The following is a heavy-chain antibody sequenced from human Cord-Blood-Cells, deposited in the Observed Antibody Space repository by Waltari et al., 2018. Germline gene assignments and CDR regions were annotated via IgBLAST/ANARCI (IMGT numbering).Heavy chain of an antibody. V-gene: IGHV3-53*01. D-gene: IGHD5-12*01. CDR3: ARLDVVATTGFDY. CDR1: GFTVSSNY. Sequence: EVQLVESGGGLIQPGGSLRLSCAASGFTVSSNYMSWVRQAPGKGREGVSVIYRGGSTYYADSVKGRFTISRDNSKNTLYLQMNSPRAEDTAVYYCARLDVVATTGFDYWGQGTLVTVSS. J-gene: IGHJ4*02. CDR2: IYRGGST.